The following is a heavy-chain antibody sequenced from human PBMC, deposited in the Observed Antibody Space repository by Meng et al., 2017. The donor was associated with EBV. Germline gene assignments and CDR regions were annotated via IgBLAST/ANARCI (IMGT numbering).Heavy chain of an antibody. Sequence: QVRLLRSGAYVMKPGPSVTVPCTTSGGSFRSDAIGWDRKAPGQGLGWVGGLIAMSDATHYAQKFQGRVTSTADESTSTHYMDLSGLRSEDTAVYYCASESGRGFTPDYWGQGTLVTVSS. D-gene: IGHD3-10*01. J-gene: IGHJ4*02. CDR1: GGSFRSDA. V-gene: IGHV1-69*01. CDR3: ASESGRGFTPDY. CDR2: LIAMSDAT.